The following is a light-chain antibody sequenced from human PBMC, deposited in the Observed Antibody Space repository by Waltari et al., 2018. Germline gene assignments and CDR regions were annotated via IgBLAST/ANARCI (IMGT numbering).Light chain of an antibody. V-gene: IGKV4-1*01. J-gene: IGKJ3*01. CDR2: WAS. Sequence: DIVMTQSPDSLAVSLGERATINCRSSQSILFRSTNKNYLSWYQQKPGQPPKLLIYWASSRESGVPTRFSGSGSGSDFTLTISSLQAEDVAVYYCQKYYTAPATFGPGTKVDVK. CDR3: QKYYTAPAT. CDR1: QSILFRSTNKNY.